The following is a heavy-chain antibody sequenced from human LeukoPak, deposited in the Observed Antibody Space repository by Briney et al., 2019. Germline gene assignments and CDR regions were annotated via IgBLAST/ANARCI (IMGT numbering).Heavy chain of an antibody. CDR2: ISHDGSNK. V-gene: IGHV3-30*18. CDR3: AKSGYCSGGSCYAFDY. D-gene: IGHD2-15*01. CDR1: GFTFSSYG. Sequence: GRSLRLSCAASGFTFSSYGMHWVRQAPGKGLEWVAVISHDGSNKYYADSVKGRFTISRDNSKNTLYLQMNSLRAEDTAVYYCAKSGYCSGGSCYAFDYWGQGTLVTVSS. J-gene: IGHJ4*02.